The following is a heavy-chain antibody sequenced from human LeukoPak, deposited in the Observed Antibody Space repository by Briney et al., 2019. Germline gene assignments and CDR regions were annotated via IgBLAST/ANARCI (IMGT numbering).Heavy chain of an antibody. CDR1: GFTFSSYA. Sequence: GGSLRLSCAASGFTFSSYAMSWFRQAPGKGLEWVSAISGSGGSTYYADSVKGRFTISRDNSKNTLYLQMNSLRAEDTAVYYCAKDLGSCSSTSCYELDYWGQGTLVTASS. D-gene: IGHD2-2*01. J-gene: IGHJ4*02. CDR3: AKDLGSCSSTSCYELDY. CDR2: ISGSGGST. V-gene: IGHV3-23*01.